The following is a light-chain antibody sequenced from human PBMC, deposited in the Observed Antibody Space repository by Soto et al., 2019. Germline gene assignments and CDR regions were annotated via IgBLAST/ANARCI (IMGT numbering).Light chain of an antibody. V-gene: IGLV4-69*01. CDR1: SGHSSYG. CDR3: QTWGTGTVV. Sequence: QAVVTQSPSASASLGASVKLTCTLSSGHSSYGIAWHQQQPEKGPRYLMNLNSDGSHSKGDGIPDRFSGSSSGAERYLTISSLQSEDEADYYCQTWGTGTVVFGGGTKVTVL. J-gene: IGLJ2*01. CDR2: LNSDGSH.